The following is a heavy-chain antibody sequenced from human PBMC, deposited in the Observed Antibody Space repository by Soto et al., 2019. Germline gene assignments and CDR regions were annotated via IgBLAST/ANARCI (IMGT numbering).Heavy chain of an antibody. V-gene: IGHV3-30*18. D-gene: IGHD2-2*01. CDR1: GFTFSSYG. J-gene: IGHJ6*02. Sequence: GGSLRLSCASSGFTFSSYGMHWVRQAPGKGLEWVAVISYDGSNKYYADSVKGRFTISRDNSKNTLYLQMNSLRAEDTAVYYCANDWVVPAAMEAFYYGMDVWGQGTTVTVSS. CDR2: ISYDGSNK. CDR3: ANDWVVPAAMEAFYYGMDV.